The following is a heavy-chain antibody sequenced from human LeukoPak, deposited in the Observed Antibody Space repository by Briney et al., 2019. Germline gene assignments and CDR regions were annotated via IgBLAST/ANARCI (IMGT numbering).Heavy chain of an antibody. CDR3: ARDVARAFDI. CDR1: GYTFTDYY. D-gene: IGHD2-21*01. CDR2: INPNTGGT. Sequence: ASVKVSCKASGYTFTDYYMHWVRQAPGQGLAWMGWINPNTGGTNYAQKFQGRVTMTRDMSISTAYMDVSRLTSDDTAVYYCARDVARAFDIWGQGTMVTVSS. J-gene: IGHJ3*02. V-gene: IGHV1-2*02.